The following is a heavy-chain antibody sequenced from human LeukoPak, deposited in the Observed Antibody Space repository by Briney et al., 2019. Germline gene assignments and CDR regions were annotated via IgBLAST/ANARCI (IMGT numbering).Heavy chain of an antibody. V-gene: IGHV3-64D*06. Sequence: GGSLRLSCSASGFTFSSYAMHWVRQAPGKGLEYVSAISSNGGSTNYADSVKDRFTISRDNSKNTLYLQMSSLRSEDTAVYYCATDSSGWYLFDYWGQGTLVAVSS. J-gene: IGHJ4*02. CDR2: ISSNGGST. D-gene: IGHD6-19*01. CDR1: GFTFSSYA. CDR3: ATDSSGWYLFDY.